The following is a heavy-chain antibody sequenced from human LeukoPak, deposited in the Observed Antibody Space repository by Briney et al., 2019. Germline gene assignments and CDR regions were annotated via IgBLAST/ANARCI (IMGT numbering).Heavy chain of an antibody. CDR3: AKSKGRMDV. CDR1: GYTFTIYY. V-gene: IGHV1-46*01. J-gene: IGHJ6*02. Sequence: GSVKVSCKASGYTFTIYYMHWVRQAPGQGLEWMGIIDPSGGSTSYAQKFQGRVTMTRDTSTSTVYMELSSLTSEDTAVYYCAKSKGRMDVWGQGTTVTVSS. CDR2: IDPSGGST.